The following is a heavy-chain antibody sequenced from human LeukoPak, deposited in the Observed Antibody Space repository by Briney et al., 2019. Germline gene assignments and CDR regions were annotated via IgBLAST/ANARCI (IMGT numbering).Heavy chain of an antibody. D-gene: IGHD3-3*01. CDR2: IIPIFGTA. CDR3: ARGSITIFGVVIIGYYYYYMDV. CDR1: GGTFSSYA. V-gene: IGHV1-69*01. J-gene: IGHJ6*03. Sequence: SVKVSCKASGGTFSSYAISWVRQAPGQGLEWMGGIIPIFGTANYAQKFQGRVTITADESTSTAYMELSSLRSEDTAVYYCARGSITIFGVVIIGYYYYYMDVWGKGTTVTVSS.